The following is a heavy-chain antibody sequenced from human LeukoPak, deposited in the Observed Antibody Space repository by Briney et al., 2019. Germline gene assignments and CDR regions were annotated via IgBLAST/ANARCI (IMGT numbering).Heavy chain of an antibody. V-gene: IGHV4-38-2*01. Sequence: SETLSLTCGVSGYSISSGYYWGWIRQPPGKGLEWIGNIYHSGSSYYNPSLKSRVSISVDTSKNQFSLKVSSVTAADTAVYYCARLRVPAAMEHWGQGTLVTVSS. CDR3: ARLRVPAAMEH. J-gene: IGHJ4*02. CDR1: GYSISSGYY. D-gene: IGHD2-2*01. CDR2: IYHSGSS.